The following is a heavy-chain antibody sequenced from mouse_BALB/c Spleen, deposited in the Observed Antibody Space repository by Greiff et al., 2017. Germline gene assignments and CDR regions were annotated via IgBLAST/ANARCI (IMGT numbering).Heavy chain of an antibody. J-gene: IGHJ3*01. Sequence: EVQLQQSGPGLVKPSQTVSLTCTVTGISITTGNYRWSWIRQFPGNKLEWIGYIYYSGTITYNPSLTSRTTITRDTSKNQFFLEMNSLTAEDTATYYCARDESSGYVGFAYWGQGTLVTVSA. V-gene: IGHV3-5*02. CDR1: GISITTGNYR. D-gene: IGHD3-1*01. CDR2: IYYSGTI. CDR3: ARDESSGYVGFAY.